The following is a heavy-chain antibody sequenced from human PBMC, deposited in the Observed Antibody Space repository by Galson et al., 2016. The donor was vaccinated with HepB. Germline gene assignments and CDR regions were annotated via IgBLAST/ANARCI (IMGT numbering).Heavy chain of an antibody. CDR1: GASISSSDW. CDR2: ISLSGST. CDR3: AKKWE. Sequence: SETLSLTCAVSGASISSSDWWTWVRQSPGQGLEWIGEISLSGSTNYNPSLWGRVTVSLDKSKNQFSLHLSSVTAADTAVYYCAKKWEWGQGILVTVSA. V-gene: IGHV4-4*02. J-gene: IGHJ4*02. D-gene: IGHD1-26*01.